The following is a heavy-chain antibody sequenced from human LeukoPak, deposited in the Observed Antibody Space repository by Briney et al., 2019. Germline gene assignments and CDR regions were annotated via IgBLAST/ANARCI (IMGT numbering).Heavy chain of an antibody. CDR1: GYTFTSYD. J-gene: IGHJ6*03. CDR3: ASYPWGSGYDYYYYYMDV. V-gene: IGHV1-8*01. D-gene: IGHD3-22*01. Sequence: GASVKVSCKASGYTFTSYDINWVRQATGQGLEWMGWMNPNSGNTGYAQKFQGRVTMTRNTSISTAYMELSSLRSEDTAVYYCASYPWGSGYDYYYYYMDVWGKGTTVTVSS. CDR2: MNPNSGNT.